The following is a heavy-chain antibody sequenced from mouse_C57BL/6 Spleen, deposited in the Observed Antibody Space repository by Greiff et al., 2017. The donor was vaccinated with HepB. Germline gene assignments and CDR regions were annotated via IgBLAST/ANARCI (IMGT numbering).Heavy chain of an antibody. CDR3: ARANWAYFDY. CDR1: GYTFTSYW. Sequence: QVQLKQPGAELVMPGASVKLSCKASGYTFTSYWMHRVKQRPGQGLEWIGEIDPSDSYTNYNQKFKGKSTLTVDKSSSTAYMQLSSLTSEDSAVYYCARANWAYFDYWGQGTTLTVSS. D-gene: IGHD4-1*01. CDR2: IDPSDSYT. V-gene: IGHV1-69*01. J-gene: IGHJ2*01.